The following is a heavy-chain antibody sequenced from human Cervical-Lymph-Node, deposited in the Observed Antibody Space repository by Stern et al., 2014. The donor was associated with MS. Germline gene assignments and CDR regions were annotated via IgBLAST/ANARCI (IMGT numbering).Heavy chain of an antibody. Sequence: VQLVESGGGLVKPGGSLRLSCAASGFTFSDYYMNWIRQAPGKGLEWVAYISSSGVTTYYADSVKGRFTISRDNARNSLDLQMNSLRAEDTAVYYCARDPQRRDGYNFDYWGQGALVTVPS. CDR2: ISSSGVTT. J-gene: IGHJ4*02. V-gene: IGHV3-11*01. CDR3: ARDPQRRDGYNFDY. CDR1: GFTFSDYY. D-gene: IGHD5-24*01.